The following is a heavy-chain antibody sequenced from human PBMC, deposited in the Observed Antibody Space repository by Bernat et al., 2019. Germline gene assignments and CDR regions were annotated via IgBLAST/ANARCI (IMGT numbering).Heavy chain of an antibody. Sequence: QVQLVQSGAEVKKPGASVKVSCKASGYTFTGYYMHWVRQAPGQGLEWMGWINPNSGGTNYAQKFQGRVTMNRDTSISTAYMELSRLRSDDTAVYYCARESEMATTVGWFDPWGQGTLVTVSS. CDR2: INPNSGGT. J-gene: IGHJ5*02. CDR1: GYTFTGYY. D-gene: IGHD5-24*01. CDR3: ARESEMATTVGWFDP. V-gene: IGHV1-2*02.